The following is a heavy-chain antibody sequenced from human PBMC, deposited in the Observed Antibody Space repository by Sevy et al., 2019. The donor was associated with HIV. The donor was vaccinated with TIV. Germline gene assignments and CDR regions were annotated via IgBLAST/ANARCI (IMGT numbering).Heavy chain of an antibody. CDR2: ISVNGGST. J-gene: IGHJ5*02. CDR1: GFTLSNYA. CDR3: AKARTAVTGIDFFGL. D-gene: IGHD6-19*01. V-gene: IGHV3-23*01. Sequence: GGSLRLSCVASGFTLSNYAMTWVRQAPGKGLEWVSMISVNGGSTHYADSVKGRFTISRANSQNTLFLQIGSLRAADTAVYYCAKARTAVTGIDFFGLWGQGTLVTVSS.